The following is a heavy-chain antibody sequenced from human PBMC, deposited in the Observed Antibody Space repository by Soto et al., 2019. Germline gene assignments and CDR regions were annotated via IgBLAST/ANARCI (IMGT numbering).Heavy chain of an antibody. V-gene: IGHV1-69*01. J-gene: IGHJ6*02. CDR2: IIPIFGTA. CDR1: GGTFSSYA. D-gene: IGHD3-10*01. Sequence: QVQLVQSGAEVKKPGSSVKVSCKASGGTFSSYAISWVRQAPGQGLEWMGGIIPIFGTANYAQKFQGRVTITADESTSTAYMQLSSLRNEDTAVYYCARGPKMITMVRGVIAYYYYGMDVWGQGTTVTVSS. CDR3: ARGPKMITMVRGVIAYYYYGMDV.